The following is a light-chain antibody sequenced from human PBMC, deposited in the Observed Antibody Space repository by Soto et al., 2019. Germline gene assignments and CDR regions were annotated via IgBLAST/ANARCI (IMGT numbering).Light chain of an antibody. CDR1: QSVSSN. Sequence: EIVMTQSPATLSVSPGDRATLSCRASQSVSSNLAWYQQKPGQAPRLLIYGASTRATGIPGRFSGSGSGTEFPLTLRRLESEDFAVYYLPQEYKWPLLTFGGGTKVEIK. CDR3: PQEYKWPLLT. J-gene: IGKJ4*01. CDR2: GAS. V-gene: IGKV3-15*01.